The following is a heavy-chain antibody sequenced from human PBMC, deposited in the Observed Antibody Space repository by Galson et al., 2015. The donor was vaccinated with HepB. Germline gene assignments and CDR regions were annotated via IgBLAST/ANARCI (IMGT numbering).Heavy chain of an antibody. CDR1: GFNFDDYA. Sequence: SLRLSCAVSGFNFDDYAMHWVRQTPGKGLGWVSGISWNSNTIGYAESLKGRFTISRDNAKNSLYLQMNSLRPEDTALYYCAKALIFRWLVSGIDYWGQGTLVTVSS. CDR2: ISWNSNTI. D-gene: IGHD6-19*01. J-gene: IGHJ4*02. CDR3: AKALIFRWLVSGIDY. V-gene: IGHV3-9*01.